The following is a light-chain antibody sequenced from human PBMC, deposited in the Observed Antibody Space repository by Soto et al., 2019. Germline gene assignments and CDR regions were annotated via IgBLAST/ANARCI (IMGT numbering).Light chain of an antibody. J-gene: IGKJ5*01. Sequence: EVVMTQSPATLSVSPGEGVTLSCRASQGIGDTLAWYQHKPGQTPRLLIYDTSTRATGVPARFSGSRSGPEFTLTISRLEPEDFAVYYCQHYGSSPPITFGQGTRLEIK. CDR1: QGIGDT. CDR3: QHYGSSPPIT. CDR2: DTS. V-gene: IGKV3-15*01.